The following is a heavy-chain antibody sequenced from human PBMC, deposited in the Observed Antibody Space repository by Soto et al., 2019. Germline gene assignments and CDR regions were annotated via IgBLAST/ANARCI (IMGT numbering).Heavy chain of an antibody. V-gene: IGHV4-31*03. D-gene: IGHD6-13*01. CDR3: AREIVTKPSYVPPNPALAAAGTGWFEP. Sequence: SETLSLTCTVSGGSISSGGYYWSWIRQHPGKGLEWIGYIYYSGSTYYNPSLKSRVTISVDTSKNQFSLKLSSVTAADTAVYYCAREIVTKPSYVPPNPALAAAGTGWFEPWGQGTLVTVSS. CDR2: IYYSGST. J-gene: IGHJ5*02. CDR1: GGSISSGGYY.